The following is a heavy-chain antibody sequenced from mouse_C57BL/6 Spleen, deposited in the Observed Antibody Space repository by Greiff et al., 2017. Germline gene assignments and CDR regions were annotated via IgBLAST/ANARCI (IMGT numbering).Heavy chain of an antibody. Sequence: QVQLQQSGPELVRPGASVKMSCKASGYTFTSYGMGWVKQRPGQGLEWIGEIHPKSGNTNYNEKFKGKATLTADNSSSTAYMELRSLTSEDSAVYDCARDYYGSSPRYAMDYWGQGTSVTVAS. D-gene: IGHD1-1*01. CDR3: ARDYYGSSPRYAMDY. V-gene: IGHV1-81*01. CDR1: GYTFTSYG. J-gene: IGHJ4*01. CDR2: IHPKSGNT.